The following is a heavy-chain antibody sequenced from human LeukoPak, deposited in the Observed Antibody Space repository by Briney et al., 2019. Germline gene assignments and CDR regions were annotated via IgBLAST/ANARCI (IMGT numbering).Heavy chain of an antibody. Sequence: PGRSLRLSCAASGFTFSSYGMHWVRQAPGKGLEWVAVIWYDGSNKYYGDSVKGRFTISRDNSKNTLYLQMNSLRAEDTAAYYCARAGYGGPHFDFWGQGTLVTVSS. V-gene: IGHV3-33*01. CDR2: IWYDGSNK. D-gene: IGHD4-23*01. CDR1: GFTFSSYG. CDR3: ARAGYGGPHFDF. J-gene: IGHJ4*02.